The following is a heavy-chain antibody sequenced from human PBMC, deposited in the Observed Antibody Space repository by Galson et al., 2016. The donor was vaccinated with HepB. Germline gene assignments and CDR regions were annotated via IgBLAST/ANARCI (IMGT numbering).Heavy chain of an antibody. CDR1: GFTFSSYA. CDR2: FSGANT. J-gene: IGHJ4*02. Sequence: SLRLSCAASGFTFSSYAMSWDRQAPGKGLEFVSGFSGANTYYADSVKGRFTISRDNSKNTLYLQVNSLTAEDTAVYYCAKRARDGYNSPLDYWGQGILVTVSS. D-gene: IGHD5-24*01. V-gene: IGHV3-23*01. CDR3: AKRARDGYNSPLDY.